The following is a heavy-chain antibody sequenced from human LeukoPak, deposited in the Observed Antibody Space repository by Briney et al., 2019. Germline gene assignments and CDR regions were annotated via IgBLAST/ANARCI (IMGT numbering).Heavy chain of an antibody. Sequence: GGSLRLSCAASGFTFSSYAMSWVRQAPGKGLEWVSAISGSGGSTYYADSVKGRFTISRDNSKNTLYLQMNSLRAEDTAVYYCAKASKYSYGSKTAFDIWGQGTMVTVSS. CDR3: AKASKYSYGSKTAFDI. V-gene: IGHV3-23*01. J-gene: IGHJ3*02. CDR2: ISGSGGST. D-gene: IGHD5-18*01. CDR1: GFTFSSYA.